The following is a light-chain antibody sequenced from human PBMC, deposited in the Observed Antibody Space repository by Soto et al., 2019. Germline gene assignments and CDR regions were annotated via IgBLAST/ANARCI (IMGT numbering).Light chain of an antibody. Sequence: EIMLTQSPATLSLSPGERATLSCRASQSVNSNLAWYQQKPGQAPRLLIYDASTRATGIPARFSGSGSGTEFTLTISSLQSEDFVVYYCQQYHNWLTFGGGTKVDI. CDR1: QSVNSN. V-gene: IGKV3-15*01. CDR3: QQYHNWLT. CDR2: DAS. J-gene: IGKJ4*01.